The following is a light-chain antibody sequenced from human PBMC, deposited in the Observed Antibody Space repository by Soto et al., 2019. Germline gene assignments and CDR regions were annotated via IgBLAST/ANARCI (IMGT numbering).Light chain of an antibody. CDR1: QSVGNN. V-gene: IGKV3-11*01. J-gene: IGKJ4*01. Sequence: EIVLTQSPATLSLSPGERATLSCRASQSVGNNLAWYQQKPGQAPGLIIYEASTRDTGIPARFSSSGSGTDFTLTISSLEPEDFEVYSCQLHANLHLTFGGGTKVEIK. CDR3: QLHANLHLT. CDR2: EAS.